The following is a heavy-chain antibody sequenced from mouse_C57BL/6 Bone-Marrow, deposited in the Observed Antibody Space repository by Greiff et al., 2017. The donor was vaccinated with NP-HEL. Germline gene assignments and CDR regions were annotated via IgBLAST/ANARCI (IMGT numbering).Heavy chain of an antibody. CDR2: IRNKANNHAT. D-gene: IGHD2-4*01. CDR3: TGDYEAY. CDR1: GFTFSDAW. V-gene: IGHV6-6*01. Sequence: EVKLVESGGGLVQPGGSMKLSCAASGFTFSDAWMDWVRQSPEKGLEWVAEIRNKANNHATYYAESVKGRFTISRDDSKSSVYLQMNSLRAEDTGIYYCTGDYEAYWGQGTLVTVSA. J-gene: IGHJ3*01.